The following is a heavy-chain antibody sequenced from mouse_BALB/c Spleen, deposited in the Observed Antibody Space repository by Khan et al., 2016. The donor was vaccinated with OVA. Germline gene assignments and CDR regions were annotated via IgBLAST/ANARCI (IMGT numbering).Heavy chain of an antibody. Sequence: EVALVESGGGLVKPGGSLKLSCAASGFTFSTYAMSWVRQTPEKRLEWVATISSDGDYTYYPDNVTGRFTISRDNARNTLYLQMSSLRSEDTAMYYCARSPYGNFAYWGQGTLGTVSA. J-gene: IGHJ3*01. CDR3: ARSPYGNFAY. CDR1: GFTFSTYA. V-gene: IGHV5-9-3*01. D-gene: IGHD2-1*01. CDR2: ISSDGDYT.